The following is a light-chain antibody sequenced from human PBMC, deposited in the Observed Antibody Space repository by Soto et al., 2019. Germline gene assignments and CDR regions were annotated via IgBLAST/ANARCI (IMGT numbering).Light chain of an antibody. CDR2: DVS. CDR3: SSYTGGNPSYV. J-gene: IGLJ1*01. V-gene: IGLV2-11*01. Sequence: QSVLTQPRSVSGSPEQSVTISCTGTSNNNYVSWYQHHPGKAPKLVIFDVSKRPSGVPDRFSGSKSGNTASLTISGLQAEDEADYYCSSYTGGNPSYVFGTGTKLTVL. CDR1: SNNNY.